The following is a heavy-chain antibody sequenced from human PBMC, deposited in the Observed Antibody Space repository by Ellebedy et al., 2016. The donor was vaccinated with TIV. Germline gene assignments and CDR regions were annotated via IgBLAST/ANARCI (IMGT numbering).Heavy chain of an antibody. Sequence: GGSLRLSCAASGFTFSNYGMHWVRQAPGKGLEWVAVIWYDGSDKYYADSVKGRFSISRDNSKNTLYLQMNSLRAEDTAVYYCARVTGGLGGAFDIWGQGTMVTVSS. V-gene: IGHV3-33*01. J-gene: IGHJ3*02. CDR3: ARVTGGLGGAFDI. D-gene: IGHD2-8*02. CDR2: IWYDGSDK. CDR1: GFTFSNYG.